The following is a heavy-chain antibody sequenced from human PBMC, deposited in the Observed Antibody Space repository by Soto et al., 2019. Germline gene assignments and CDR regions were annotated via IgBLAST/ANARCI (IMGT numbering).Heavy chain of an antibody. D-gene: IGHD3-9*01. CDR3: ATGSLRYFVCFLYDHGRLYYLPFSAL. CDR2: MNPNNGNT. J-gene: IGHJ6*04. CDR1: YG. Sequence: YGISCVVQLKKQGLEWMGWMNPNNGNTGYAQKFQGRVTMTRNTSISTAYMELSSLRSEDTAVYYCATGSLRYFVCFLYDHGRLYYLPFSALRGNGTAVPVSP. V-gene: IGHV1-8*01.